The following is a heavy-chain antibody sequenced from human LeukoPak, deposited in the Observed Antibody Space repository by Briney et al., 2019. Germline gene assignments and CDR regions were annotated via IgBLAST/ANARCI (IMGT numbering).Heavy chain of an antibody. D-gene: IGHD3-10*01. Sequence: GGSLRLSCAASGFTFSSYEMNWVRQAPGRGLEWVSYISSSGSTIYYADSVKGRFTISRDNAKNSLYLQMNSLRAEDTAVYYCARDMNYYGSGSRAFDPWGQGTLVTVSS. CDR3: ARDMNYYGSGSRAFDP. CDR1: GFTFSSYE. V-gene: IGHV3-48*03. CDR2: ISSSGSTI. J-gene: IGHJ5*02.